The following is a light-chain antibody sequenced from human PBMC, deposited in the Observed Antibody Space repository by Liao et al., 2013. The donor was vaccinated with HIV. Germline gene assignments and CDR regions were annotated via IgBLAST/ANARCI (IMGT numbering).Light chain of an antibody. CDR1: TLANTY. J-gene: IGLJ1*01. CDR2: QDK. Sequence: SYELTQPPSVSVSPGQTASITCSGETLANTYAYWYQQKPGQSPVLVIYQDKKRASGIPERFSGSNSGTTATLTISGAQATDEADYFCQAWDSNTAFFFFGPGTRVTVL. V-gene: IGLV3-1*01. CDR3: QAWDSNTAFFF.